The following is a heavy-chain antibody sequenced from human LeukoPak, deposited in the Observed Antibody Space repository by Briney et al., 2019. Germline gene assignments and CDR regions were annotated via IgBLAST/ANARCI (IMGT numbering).Heavy chain of an antibody. V-gene: IGHV1-46*01. CDR3: ARDMVLSDYYYDSSGYSDY. CDR1: GYTFTSYY. CDR2: INPSGGST. Sequence: ASVKVSCKASGYTFTSYYMHWVRQAPGQGLEWMGIINPSGGSTSYAQKFQGRVTMTRDTSTSTVYMGLSSLRSEDTAVYYCARDMVLSDYYYDSSGYSDYWGQGTLVTVSS. D-gene: IGHD3-22*01. J-gene: IGHJ4*02.